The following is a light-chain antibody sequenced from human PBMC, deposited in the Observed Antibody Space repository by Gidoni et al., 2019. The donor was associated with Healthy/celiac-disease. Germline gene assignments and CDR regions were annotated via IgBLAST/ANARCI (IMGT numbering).Light chain of an antibody. Sequence: EIVLTQSPGTLSLSPGERATLSCRASQSVSSFYLAWYQQKPGQAPRLLIYGASSRATGIPDRFSGSGSGTDFTLTISRLEPEDFAVYYCQQYSSSPGTFXXXTKVEIK. CDR3: QQYSSSPGT. CDR2: GAS. J-gene: IGKJ1*01. V-gene: IGKV3-20*01. CDR1: QSVSSFY.